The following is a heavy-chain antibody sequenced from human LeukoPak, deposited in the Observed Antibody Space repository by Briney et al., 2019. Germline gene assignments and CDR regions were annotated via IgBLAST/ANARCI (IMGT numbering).Heavy chain of an antibody. D-gene: IGHD3-10*01. J-gene: IGHJ3*02. Sequence: PGGSLRLSCAASGFTFSTYVMSWVRQAPGKGLEWVSAISGSGGSTYYADSVKGRFTISRDNSKNTLYLQMNTLRAEDTAVYYCARSIYASGSFYTFDIWGQGTKVTVSS. CDR3: ARSIYASGSFYTFDI. CDR1: GFTFSTYV. CDR2: ISGSGGST. V-gene: IGHV3-23*01.